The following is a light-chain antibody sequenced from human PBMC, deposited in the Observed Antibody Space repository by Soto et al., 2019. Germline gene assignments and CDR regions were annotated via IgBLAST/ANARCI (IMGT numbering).Light chain of an antibody. Sequence: AIQLTQSPSSLSASVGDRVTITCQASQDIAIYLAWYQQKPGEAPKLLIFAASNLQSGVPSRFSGSGSGTDFTLTISRLQPEDFATYYCLQLYNFSWTFGQGTKVDIK. V-gene: IGKV1-6*01. CDR1: QDIAIY. J-gene: IGKJ1*01. CDR2: AAS. CDR3: LQLYNFSWT.